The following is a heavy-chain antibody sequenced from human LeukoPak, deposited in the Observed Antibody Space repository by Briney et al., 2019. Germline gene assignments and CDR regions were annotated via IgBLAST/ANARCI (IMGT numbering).Heavy chain of an antibody. CDR3: ARGVRYFDWLSLWNY. CDR2: ITHSGST. CDR1: GGSFSGYF. J-gene: IGHJ4*02. Sequence: AETLSLTCAVYGGSFSGYFWSWIRQPPGKGLEWIGEITHSGSTNYNPSLKSRVTMSVDTSKNQFSLKLSSVTAADTAVYYCARGVRYFDWLSLWNYWGQGTLVTVSS. V-gene: IGHV4-34*01. D-gene: IGHD3-9*01.